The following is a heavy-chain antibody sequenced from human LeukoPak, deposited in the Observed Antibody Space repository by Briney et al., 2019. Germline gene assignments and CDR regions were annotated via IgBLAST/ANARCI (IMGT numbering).Heavy chain of an antibody. Sequence: ASVKVSCKASGYTFTGYYMHWVRQAPGQGLEWMGWINPNSGGTNYAQKFQGRVTMTRDTSISTAYMELSRLRSDDTAVYYCARDYYYDSSGYYLYAFDIWGQGTMVTVSS. CDR2: INPNSGGT. J-gene: IGHJ3*02. CDR1: GYTFTGYY. CDR3: ARDYYYDSSGYYLYAFDI. V-gene: IGHV1-2*02. D-gene: IGHD3-22*01.